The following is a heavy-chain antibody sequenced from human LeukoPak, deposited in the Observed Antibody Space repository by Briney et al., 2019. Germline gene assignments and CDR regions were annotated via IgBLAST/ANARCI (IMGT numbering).Heavy chain of an antibody. CDR1: GFTVSSNY. CDR2: IYSGGST. Sequence: GGSLRLSCAASGFTVSSNYMSWVRQPPGKGLEWVSRIYSGGSTYYAASVKGRFTISRDNSKNTLYLQLNSLTAEDTAVYYCVPSVVVTATHAFDIWGPGTMVTVSS. J-gene: IGHJ3*02. CDR3: VPSVVVTATHAFDI. D-gene: IGHD2-21*02. V-gene: IGHV3-53*01.